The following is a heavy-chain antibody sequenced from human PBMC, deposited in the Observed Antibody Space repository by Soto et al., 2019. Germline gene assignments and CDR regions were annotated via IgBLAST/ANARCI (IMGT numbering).Heavy chain of an antibody. CDR1: GYTFTSYG. CDR3: ARLPLLVPYYYDSSGYYYLGYYYYYYGMDV. Sequence: ASVKVSCKASGYTFTSYGISWVRQAPGQGLEWMGWISAYNGNTNYAQKLQGRVTMTTDTSTSTAYMELRSLRSDDTAVYYCARLPLLVPYYYDSSGYYYLGYYYYYYGMDVWGQGTTVTVSS. J-gene: IGHJ6*02. V-gene: IGHV1-18*04. D-gene: IGHD3-22*01. CDR2: ISAYNGNT.